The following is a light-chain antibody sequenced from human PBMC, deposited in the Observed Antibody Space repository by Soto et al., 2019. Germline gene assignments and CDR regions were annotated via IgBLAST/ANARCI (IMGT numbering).Light chain of an antibody. CDR1: QSLSGSY. Sequence: EIVLTQSPGTLSLSPGERATLSCRATQSLSGSYLAWYQQKPGQAPRLLIYGASSRATGIPDRFSGSGSGTDFTLTISRLEPEDFAVYFCKHYGTSPITFGQGKRLEIK. V-gene: IGKV3-20*01. CDR2: GAS. CDR3: KHYGTSPIT. J-gene: IGKJ5*01.